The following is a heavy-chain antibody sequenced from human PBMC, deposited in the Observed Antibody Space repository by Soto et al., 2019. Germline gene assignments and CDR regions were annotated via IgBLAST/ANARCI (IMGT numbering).Heavy chain of an antibody. CDR2: IKPDGSET. CDR1: GFTFRSSW. D-gene: IGHD3-10*01. J-gene: IGHJ3*02. Sequence: EVQLVESGGGLVQPGGSLSLSCEASGFTFRSSWMSWVRQAPGKGLEWVSYIKPDGSETYYVDSVRGRFTISRDNAKNSLYLQMNSLRADDTALYFCSIDPSFGAFDIWGQGTMVNAS. V-gene: IGHV3-7*01. CDR3: SIDPSFGAFDI.